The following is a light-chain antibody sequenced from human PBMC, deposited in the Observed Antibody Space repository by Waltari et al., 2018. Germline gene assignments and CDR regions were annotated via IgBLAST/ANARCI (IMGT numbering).Light chain of an antibody. CDR1: SSDIGAYKY. J-gene: IGLJ3*02. Sequence: QSALTQPASVSGSPGQSITISCTGTSSDIGAYKYVPWYQQYPDKAPKLIIYEVSNRPSGVSNRFSGSKSGNTASLRISGLQAEDESDYYCSSFTSTNTLLFGGGTKLTVL. CDR3: SSFTSTNTLL. V-gene: IGLV2-14*01. CDR2: EVS.